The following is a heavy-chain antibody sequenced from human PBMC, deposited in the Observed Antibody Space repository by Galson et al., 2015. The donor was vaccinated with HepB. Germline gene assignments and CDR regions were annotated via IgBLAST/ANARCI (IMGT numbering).Heavy chain of an antibody. CDR2: IYYTGSA. D-gene: IGHD1-1*01. J-gene: IGHJ3*02. Sequence: SETLSLTCTVSGGSVNIGSYYWSWVRQTPEKGLEWIAYIYYTGSANYNPSLKSRVSISLGTSNTQFSRNVRAVTAADTAVYYCARGELRLDAFDIWGRGTRVIVSS. CDR3: ARGELRLDAFDI. V-gene: IGHV4-61*01. CDR1: GGSVNIGSYY.